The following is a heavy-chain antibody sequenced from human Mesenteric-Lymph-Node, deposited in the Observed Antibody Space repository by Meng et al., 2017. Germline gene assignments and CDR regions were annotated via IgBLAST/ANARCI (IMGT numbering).Heavy chain of an antibody. CDR2: INSGNGKT. CDR3: ARGLWEQSRYYFDS. D-gene: IGHD1-26*01. Sequence: QVQRVQSGAEGKKPGASVKVGWKASGYTFTNYAIQWVRQARGQRLEWMGWINSGNGKTKYSEKFQGRVTITRDTSATTAYMELSSLRSEDMAVYYCARGLWEQSRYYFDSWGQGTLVTVSS. J-gene: IGHJ4*02. CDR1: GYTFTNYA. V-gene: IGHV1-3*01.